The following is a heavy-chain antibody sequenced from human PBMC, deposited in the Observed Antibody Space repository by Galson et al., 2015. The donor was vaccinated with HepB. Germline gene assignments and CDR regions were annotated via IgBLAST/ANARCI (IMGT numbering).Heavy chain of an antibody. J-gene: IGHJ3*02. V-gene: IGHV1-69*13. CDR1: GGTFSSYA. CDR2: IIPIFGTA. D-gene: IGHD4-17*01. CDR3: AKAVHDYGRAFDI. Sequence: SVKVSCKASGGTFSSYAISWVRQAPGQGLEWMGGIIPIFGTANYAQKFQGRVTITADESTSTAYMELSSLRSEDTAVYYCAKAVHDYGRAFDIWGQGTMVTVSS.